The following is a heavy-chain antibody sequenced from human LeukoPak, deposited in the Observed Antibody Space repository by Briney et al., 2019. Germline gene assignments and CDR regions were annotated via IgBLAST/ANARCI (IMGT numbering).Heavy chain of an antibody. V-gene: IGHV5-51*01. J-gene: IGHJ4*02. CDR3: ARRASATEDLDY. CDR2: IYPGDSDT. Sequence: GESLQISCKGSGYSFTSYWIAWVRQMPGKGLEWMGIIYPGDSDTRYSPSFQGQVTISADKSVSTAYLQWSSLKASDTAIYYCARRASATEDLDYWGQGTLVTVSS. CDR1: GYSFTSYW.